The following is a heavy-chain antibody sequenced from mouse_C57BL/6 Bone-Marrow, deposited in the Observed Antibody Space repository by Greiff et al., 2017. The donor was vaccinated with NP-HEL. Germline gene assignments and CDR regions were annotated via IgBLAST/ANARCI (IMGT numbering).Heavy chain of an antibody. CDR2: IWSGGST. J-gene: IGHJ4*01. CDR1: GFSLTSYG. CDR3: ASYDGYYVRYGMDY. D-gene: IGHD2-3*01. Sequence: QVQLQQSGPGLVQPSQSLSITCTVSGFSLTSYGVHWVRQSPGKGLEWLGVIWSGGSTDYNAAFISRLSISKDNSKSQVFLKMNSLQADDTAIYYCASYDGYYVRYGMDYWGQGTSVTVSS. V-gene: IGHV2-2*01.